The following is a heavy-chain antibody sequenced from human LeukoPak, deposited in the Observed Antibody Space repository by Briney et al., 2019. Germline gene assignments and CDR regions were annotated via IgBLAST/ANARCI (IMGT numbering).Heavy chain of an antibody. V-gene: IGHV1-46*01. Sequence: ASVTVSFKASGYTFTIYYMHWVRQAPGQGLEWMGIINPSGGSTSYAQKFQGRVTMTRDTSTSTVYMELSSLRSEDTAVYYCARDNPTSALGYGSGSYPDYWGRGTLVTVSS. J-gene: IGHJ4*02. CDR2: INPSGGST. D-gene: IGHD3-10*01. CDR3: ARDNPTSALGYGSGSYPDY. CDR1: GYTFTIYY.